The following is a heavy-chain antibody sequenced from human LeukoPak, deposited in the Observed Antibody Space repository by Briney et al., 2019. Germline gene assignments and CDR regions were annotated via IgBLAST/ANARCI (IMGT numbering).Heavy chain of an antibody. J-gene: IGHJ6*03. Sequence: SETLSLTCTVPGGSISSSSYYWGWIRQPPGKGLEWIGSIYYSGSTYYNPSLKSRVTISVDTSKNQFSLKLSSVTAADTAVYYCARLSFGPYYYYYMDVWGKGTTVTVSS. D-gene: IGHD3-10*01. CDR3: ARLSFGPYYYYYMDV. CDR2: IYYSGST. V-gene: IGHV4-39*01. CDR1: GGSISSSSYY.